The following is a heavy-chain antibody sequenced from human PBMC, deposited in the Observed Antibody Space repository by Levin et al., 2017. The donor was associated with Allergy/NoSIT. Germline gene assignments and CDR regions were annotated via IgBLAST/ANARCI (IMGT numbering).Heavy chain of an antibody. CDR2: ISSSGSTI. J-gene: IGHJ4*02. CDR1: GFTFSDYY. D-gene: IGHD5-18*01. CDR3: ASANSYGFPNPPN. V-gene: IGHV3-11*01. Sequence: GGSLRLSCAASGFTFSDYYMSWIRQAPGKGLEWVSYISSSGSTIYYADSVKGRFTISRDNAKNSLYLQMNSLRAEDTAVYYCASANSYGFPNPPNGGQGTLVTVSS.